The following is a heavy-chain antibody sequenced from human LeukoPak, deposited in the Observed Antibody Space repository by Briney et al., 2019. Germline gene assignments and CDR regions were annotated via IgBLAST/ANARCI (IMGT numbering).Heavy chain of an antibody. V-gene: IGHV4-4*07. Sequence: SETLSLTCTVSGGSISNYYWNWIRQPAGKGLEWIVRIYTRGTPNYNPSLKSRVTMSLDQSKNQFSLRLSSVTAADTGVYYCVRDGPNWGLLWGLGTQVTVSS. CDR3: VRDGPNWGLL. CDR1: GGSISNYY. J-gene: IGHJ4*02. CDR2: IYTRGTP. D-gene: IGHD7-27*01.